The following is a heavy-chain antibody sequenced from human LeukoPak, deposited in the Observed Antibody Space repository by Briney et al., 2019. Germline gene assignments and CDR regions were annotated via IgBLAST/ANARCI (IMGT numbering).Heavy chain of an antibody. CDR2: IIPIFGTA. Sequence: GASVKVSCKASGGTFSSYAISWVRQAPGQGLEWMGGIIPIFGTANYAQKFQGRVTITADESTSTAYMELSSLRSEGTAVYYCARDKTNVVVTALGWFDPWGQGTLVTVSS. D-gene: IGHD2-21*02. V-gene: IGHV1-69*13. CDR1: GGTFSSYA. CDR3: ARDKTNVVVTALGWFDP. J-gene: IGHJ5*02.